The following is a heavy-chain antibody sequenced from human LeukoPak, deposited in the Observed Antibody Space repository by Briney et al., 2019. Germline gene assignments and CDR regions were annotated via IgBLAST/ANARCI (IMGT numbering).Heavy chain of an antibody. Sequence: GASVKVSCKASGYIFTSYGITWVRQAPGQGLERMGWISAYNGNTNYVQKVQGRVSMTTDTSTGTAYMELRSLRSDDTAVYYCAIYPSYYYGMDVWGQGTTVTVSS. V-gene: IGHV1-18*01. CDR1: GYIFTSYG. J-gene: IGHJ6*02. CDR2: ISAYNGNT. CDR3: AIYPSYYYGMDV. D-gene: IGHD2-2*02.